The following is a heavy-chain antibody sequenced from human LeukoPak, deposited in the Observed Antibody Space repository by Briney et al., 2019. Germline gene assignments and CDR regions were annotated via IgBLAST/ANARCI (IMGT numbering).Heavy chain of an antibody. CDR1: GGSISSYY. Sequence: ETLSLTCTVSGGSISSYYWSWVRQAPGKGLEWVSYISSSSSTIYYADSVKGRFTISRDNAKNSLYLQMNSLRAEDTAVYYCARHSTTVVPLWGQGTLVTVSS. CDR3: ARHSTTVVPL. V-gene: IGHV3-48*01. D-gene: IGHD4-23*01. J-gene: IGHJ4*02. CDR2: ISSSSSTI.